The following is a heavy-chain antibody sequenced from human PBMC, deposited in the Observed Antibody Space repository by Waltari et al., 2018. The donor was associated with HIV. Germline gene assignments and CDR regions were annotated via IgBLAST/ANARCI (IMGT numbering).Heavy chain of an antibody. CDR2: KFHTGGG. Sequence: RLQESGPTLVKPSETLSLSCAVSGGSFISTNHNWAGIRQSPGKGLGWIANKFHTGGGYRNLPCGGLHTTTLDTSENRFSLKLTSVTAADTGIYYCARQIRLCATVIKYFDLWGQGILVTVSS. CDR3: ARQIRLCATVIKYFDL. CDR1: GGSFISTNHN. D-gene: IGHD1-1*01. J-gene: IGHJ4*02. V-gene: IGHV4-39*02.